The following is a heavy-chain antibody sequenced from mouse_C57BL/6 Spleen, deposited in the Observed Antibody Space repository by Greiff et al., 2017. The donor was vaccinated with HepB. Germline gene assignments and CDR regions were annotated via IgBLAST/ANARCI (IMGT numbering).Heavy chain of an antibody. CDR2: IRTGGGT. CDR1: GFSLTSYA. D-gene: IGHD2-4*01. CDR3: ARYDYDAAPYFDY. Sequence: QVQLKESGPGLVAPSQSLSITCTVSGFSLTSYAISWVRQPPGKGLEWLGVIRTGGGTNYNSALKSRLSISKDNSKSQVFLKMNSLQTDDTARYYCARYDYDAAPYFDYWGQGTTLTVSS. V-gene: IGHV2-9-1*01. J-gene: IGHJ2*01.